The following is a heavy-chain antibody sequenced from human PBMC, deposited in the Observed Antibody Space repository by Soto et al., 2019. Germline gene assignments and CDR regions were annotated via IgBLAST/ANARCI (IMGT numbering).Heavy chain of an antibody. D-gene: IGHD2-21*02. CDR3: ARAYCGGDCYRYYYYGMDV. Sequence: GASVKVSCKASGYTSTSYGIIWVRQAPGQGLEWMGWISAYNGNTNYAQKLQGRVTMTTDTSTSTAYMELRSLRSDDTAVYYCARAYCGGDCYRYYYYGMDVWGQGTTVTVSS. V-gene: IGHV1-18*01. CDR1: GYTSTSYG. CDR2: ISAYNGNT. J-gene: IGHJ6*02.